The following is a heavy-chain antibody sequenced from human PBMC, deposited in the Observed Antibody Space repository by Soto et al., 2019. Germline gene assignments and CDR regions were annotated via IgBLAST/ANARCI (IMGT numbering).Heavy chain of an antibody. J-gene: IGHJ4*02. CDR2: IRSKAYGGTT. V-gene: IGHV3-49*03. CDR1: GFTFGDYA. Sequence: GGSLRLSCTASGFTFGDYAMSWFRQAPGKGLEWVGFIRSKAYGGTTEYAASVKGRFTISRDDSKSIAYLQMNSLKTEDTAVYYCTRDQHGGGGSEIDYWGQGTLVTVSS. CDR3: TRDQHGGGGSEIDY. D-gene: IGHD2-15*01.